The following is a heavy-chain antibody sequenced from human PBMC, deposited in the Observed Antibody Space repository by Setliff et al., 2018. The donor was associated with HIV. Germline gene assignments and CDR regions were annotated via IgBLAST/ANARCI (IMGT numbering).Heavy chain of an antibody. V-gene: IGHV3-7*01. D-gene: IGHD2-21*02. CDR1: GFRFSTYW. CDR3: ARGTGPSGCAGDCYHD. Sequence: PGGSLRLSCAASGFRFSTYWMTWVRQAPGKGLEWVANIKQDGSEKYYVDSVKCRFTLSRDNAKNSLYLQMNSLRAEDTAVYYCARGTGPSGCAGDCYHDWGQGTLVTVSS. J-gene: IGHJ4*02. CDR2: IKQDGSEK.